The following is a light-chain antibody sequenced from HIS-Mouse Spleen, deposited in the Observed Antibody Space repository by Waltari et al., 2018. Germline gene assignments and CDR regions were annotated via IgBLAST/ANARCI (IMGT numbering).Light chain of an antibody. CDR3: SALDSSLSANV. CDR2: RKN. Sequence: QAGLTQPPSVSKGLRQTATLTCTGNSNIVGNQGAAWLQQHQGHPPKLLSYRKNNRPSGISERFSASRAGNTASLTITGLQPEDEADYYCSALDSSLSANVFGSGTKVTVL. CDR1: SNIVGNQG. V-gene: IGLV10-54*02. J-gene: IGLJ6*01.